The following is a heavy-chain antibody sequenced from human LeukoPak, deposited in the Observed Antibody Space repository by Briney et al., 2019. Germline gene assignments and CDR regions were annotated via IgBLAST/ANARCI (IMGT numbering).Heavy chain of an antibody. CDR3: ARDRRYYDSSGFFPYY. J-gene: IGHJ4*02. Sequence: GGSLRLSCAASGFTVSSNYMSWVRQAPGKGLEWVSVIYSGGSTYYADSVKGRFTISRDNSKNTLYLQMNSLRAEDTAVYYCARDRRYYDSSGFFPYYWGQGTLVTVSS. CDR2: IYSGGST. D-gene: IGHD3-22*01. V-gene: IGHV3-53*01. CDR1: GFTVSSNY.